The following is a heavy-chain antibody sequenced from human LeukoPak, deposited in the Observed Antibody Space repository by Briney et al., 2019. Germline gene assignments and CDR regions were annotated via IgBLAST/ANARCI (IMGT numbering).Heavy chain of an antibody. CDR3: ARVRPGYFFDN. D-gene: IGHD3-22*01. V-gene: IGHV3-7*02. J-gene: IGHJ4*02. CDR2: INQYGSEK. CDR1: GFIFSSYW. Sequence: PGGSLRLSCAASGFIFSSYWMNWVRQAPGKGLEWVANINQYGSEKYYVDSVKGRFTISRDNAKNTLYLQMHSLRAEDTAVSYCARVRPGYFFDNWGQGTLVTVSS.